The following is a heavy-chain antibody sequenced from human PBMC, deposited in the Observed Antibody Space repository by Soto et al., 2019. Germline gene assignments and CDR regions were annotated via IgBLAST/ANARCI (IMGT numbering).Heavy chain of an antibody. Sequence: ASVKVSCKASGYTFASDTLHWVRQAPGQRFEWLGWISAGNGDTKASQKFQDRGTFDRSTSASTVSMELNSLRSEDTAIYYCAPVSMPPHRVLFHYESWAQGSLVIVSS. V-gene: IGHV1-3*01. D-gene: IGHD3-22*01. CDR3: APVSMPPHRVLFHYES. J-gene: IGHJ1*01. CDR1: GYTFASDT. CDR2: ISAGNGDT.